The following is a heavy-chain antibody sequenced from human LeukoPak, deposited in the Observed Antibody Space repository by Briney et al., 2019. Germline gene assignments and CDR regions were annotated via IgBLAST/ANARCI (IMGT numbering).Heavy chain of an antibody. J-gene: IGHJ5*02. D-gene: IGHD1-26*01. CDR1: GVSLSGYY. V-gene: IGHV4-59*08. CDR3: ARSYSGSYYGWFDT. Sequence: PSGTLSLTSTLSGVSLSGYYWSWVPHPPGKRLGWSVYIYYSGGTNYNPSLKSRVTISVDTSKNQFSLKLSSVTAADTAVYYCARSYSGSYYGWFDTWGQGTLVTVSS. CDR2: IYYSGGT.